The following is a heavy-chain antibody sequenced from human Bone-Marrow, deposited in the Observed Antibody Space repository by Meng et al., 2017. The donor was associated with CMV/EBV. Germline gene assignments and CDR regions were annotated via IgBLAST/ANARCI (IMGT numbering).Heavy chain of an antibody. D-gene: IGHD5-18*01. CDR3: AKDAAMVSNYYYYGRDV. J-gene: IGHJ6*02. CDR2: IRYDGSNK. CDR1: GFTFSSYG. V-gene: IGHV3-30*02. Sequence: GGSLRLSCAASGFTFSSYGMHWVRQAPGKGLEWVAFIRYDGSNKYYADSVKGRFTISRDNSKNTLYLQMNSLRAEDTAVYYCAKDAAMVSNYYYYGRDVWGQGTTVTVYS.